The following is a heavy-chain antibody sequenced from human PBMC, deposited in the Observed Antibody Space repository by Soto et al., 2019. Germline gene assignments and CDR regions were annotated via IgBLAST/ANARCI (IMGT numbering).Heavy chain of an antibody. D-gene: IGHD3-9*01. V-gene: IGHV4-59*01. CDR1: GGSISSYY. CDR3: ARGDILTGYNDAFDI. CDR2: IYYSGST. Sequence: SETLSLTCTVSGGSISSYYWSWIRQPPGKGLEWIGYIYYSGSTNYNPSLKSRVTISVDTSKNQFSLKLSSVTAADTAVYYCARGDILTGYNDAFDIWGQGTMVTVSS. J-gene: IGHJ3*02.